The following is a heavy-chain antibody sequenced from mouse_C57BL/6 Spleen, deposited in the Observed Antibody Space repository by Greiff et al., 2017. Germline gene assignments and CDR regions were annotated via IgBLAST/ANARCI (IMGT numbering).Heavy chain of an antibody. V-gene: IGHV5-6*01. CDR3: ARGITTGVARYFDV. D-gene: IGHD1-1*01. CDR1: GFTFSSYG. J-gene: IGHJ1*03. CDR2: ISSGGSYT. Sequence: EVQVVESGGDLVKPGGSLKLSCAASGFTFSSYGMSWVRQTPDKRLEWVATISSGGSYTYYPDSVKGRFTISRDNAKNTLYLQMSSLKSEDTAMYYCARGITTGVARYFDVWGTGTTVTVSS.